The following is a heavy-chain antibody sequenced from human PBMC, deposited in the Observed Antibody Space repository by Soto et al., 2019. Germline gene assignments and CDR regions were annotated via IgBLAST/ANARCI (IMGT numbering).Heavy chain of an antibody. J-gene: IGHJ4*02. CDR1: GFTLSSYA. CDR3: ARTAAGYDY. V-gene: IGHV3-30-3*01. CDR2: ISYDGSNK. D-gene: IGHD2-21*02. Sequence: GGSLRLPCAATGFTLSSYAMHCVRQAPGKGLEWVAVISYDGSNKYYADSVKGRFTISRDNSKNTLYLQMNSLRAEDTAVYYCARTAAGYDYWGQGTLVTVSS.